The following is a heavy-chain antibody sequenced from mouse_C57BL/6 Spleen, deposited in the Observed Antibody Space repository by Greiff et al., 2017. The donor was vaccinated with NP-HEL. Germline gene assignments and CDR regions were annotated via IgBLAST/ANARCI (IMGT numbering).Heavy chain of an antibody. CDR2: IDPSDSYT. CDR1: GYTFTSYW. Sequence: VQLQQPGAELVKPGASVKLSCKASGYTFTSYWMQWVKQRPGQGLEWIGEIDPSDSYTNYNQKFKGKATLTVDTSSSTAYMQLSSLTSEDSAVYYCAGGNSNCFAYWGQGTLVTVSA. J-gene: IGHJ3*01. V-gene: IGHV1-50*01. D-gene: IGHD2-5*01. CDR3: AGGNSNCFAY.